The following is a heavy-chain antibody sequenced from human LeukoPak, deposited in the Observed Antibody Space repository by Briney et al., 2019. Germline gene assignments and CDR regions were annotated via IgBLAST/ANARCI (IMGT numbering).Heavy chain of an antibody. V-gene: IGHV4-59*01. CDR2: IYYSGST. J-gene: IGHJ4*02. Sequence: SETLSLTCTVSGGSISTYYWNWIRQLPGKGLEWIGYIYYSGSTNYNPSLKSRVTISVDTSKNQFSLKLNSVTAADTAVYYCARSGGYSSSWSLWGQGTLVTVSS. CDR1: GGSISTYY. CDR3: ARSGGYSSSWSL. D-gene: IGHD6-13*01.